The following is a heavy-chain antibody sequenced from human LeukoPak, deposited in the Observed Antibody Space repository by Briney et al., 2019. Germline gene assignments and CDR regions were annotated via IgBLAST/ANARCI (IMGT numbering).Heavy chain of an antibody. D-gene: IGHD3-10*01. CDR2: IYHSGST. J-gene: IGHJ4*02. CDR1: GVSISRYY. V-gene: IGHV4-34*01. Sequence: SETLSLTCTVSGVSISRYYWSWVRQPPGKGLEWIGEIYHSGSTNYNPSLKSRVTISVDTSKNQFSLKLSSVTAADTAVYHCARHPLTYYYGSGSSPDYWGQGTLVTVSS. CDR3: ARHPLTYYYGSGSSPDY.